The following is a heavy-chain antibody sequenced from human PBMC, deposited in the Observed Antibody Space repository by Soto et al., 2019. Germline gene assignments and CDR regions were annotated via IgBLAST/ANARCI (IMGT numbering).Heavy chain of an antibody. CDR3: ARGSDYNDAFDI. Sequence: GGSLRLSCAASGFTFSSYGMHWVRQAPGKGLEWVAVIWYDGSNKYYADSVKGRFTISRDNSKNTLYLQMNSLRAEDTAVYYCARGSDYNDAFDIWGQGTMVTVSS. J-gene: IGHJ3*02. V-gene: IGHV3-33*01. D-gene: IGHD4-17*01. CDR1: GFTFSSYG. CDR2: IWYDGSNK.